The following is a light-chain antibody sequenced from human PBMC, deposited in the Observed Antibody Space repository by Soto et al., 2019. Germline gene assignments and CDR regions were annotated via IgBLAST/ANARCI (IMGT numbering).Light chain of an antibody. CDR2: EVN. Sequence: QSVLTQPPSASGSPGQSVTISCTGTSSDVGGYNYVSWYQHHPGKAPQLMIYEVNERPSGIPDRFSGSKSGNTASLTVSGLQSEDEADYYCCSYAGTNILLFGGGTKVTVL. CDR3: CSYAGTNILL. V-gene: IGLV2-8*01. J-gene: IGLJ2*01. CDR1: SSDVGGYNY.